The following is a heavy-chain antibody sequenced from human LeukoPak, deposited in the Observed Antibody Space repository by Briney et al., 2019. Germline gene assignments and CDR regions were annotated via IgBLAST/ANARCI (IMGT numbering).Heavy chain of an antibody. CDR1: GFTFSDYT. D-gene: IGHD1-26*01. CDR2: ITSNGAYT. J-gene: IGHJ6*03. V-gene: IGHV3-64*02. CDR3: ARAKMGATVSDYYDDYMDV. Sequence: PGGSLRLSCAASGFTFSDYTIHWVRQAPGKRLQSVSAITSNGAYTHYADSVKGRFTISRDNSRNAVFLQMGGLRIEDMAVYYCARAKMGATVSDYYDDYMDVWGTGTTVTVSS.